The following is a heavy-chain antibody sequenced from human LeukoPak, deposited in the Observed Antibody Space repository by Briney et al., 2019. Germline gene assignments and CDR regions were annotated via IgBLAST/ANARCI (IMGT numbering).Heavy chain of an antibody. CDR3: AKFGSGWYYFDY. Sequence: GGSLRLSCAASGFTFSSYGMHWVRQAPGKGLEWVAFIRYDSSDKYNADSVKGRFTISRDNSKNTLYLQMNSLRAEDTAVYYCAKFGSGWYYFDYWGQGTLVTVSS. CDR2: IRYDSSDK. D-gene: IGHD6-19*01. V-gene: IGHV3-30*02. CDR1: GFTFSSYG. J-gene: IGHJ4*02.